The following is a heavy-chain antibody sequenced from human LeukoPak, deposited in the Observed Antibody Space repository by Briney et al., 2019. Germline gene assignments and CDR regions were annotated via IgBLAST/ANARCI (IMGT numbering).Heavy chain of an antibody. CDR3: AKDLVVETPTGIFDF. D-gene: IGHD2-21*02. V-gene: IGHV3-23*01. Sequence: GGSLRLSCAASGFTFSTYAMGWVRQAPGKGLEWVSTVTGSGGSTYYADSVNGRFTISRDNSKNTLFRQMASLSADDTALYYCAKDLVVETPTGIFDFWGQGTLVTVSS. CDR2: VTGSGGST. J-gene: IGHJ4*02. CDR1: GFTFSTYA.